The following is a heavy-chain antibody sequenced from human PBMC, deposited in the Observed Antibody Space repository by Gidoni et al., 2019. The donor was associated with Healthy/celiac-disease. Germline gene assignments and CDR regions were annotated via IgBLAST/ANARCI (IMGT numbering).Heavy chain of an antibody. Sequence: QVQLVQSGAEVKKPGASVKVSCKASGYTFTGYYMHWVRQAPGQGLEWMAWINPNSGGTNYAQKFQGRVTMTRDTSISTAYMELSRLRSDDTAVYYCARDGPVGNIVVVFDPWGQGTLVTVSS. CDR2: INPNSGGT. CDR1: GYTFTGYY. J-gene: IGHJ5*02. CDR3: ARDGPVGNIVVVFDP. V-gene: IGHV1-2*02. D-gene: IGHD2-2*01.